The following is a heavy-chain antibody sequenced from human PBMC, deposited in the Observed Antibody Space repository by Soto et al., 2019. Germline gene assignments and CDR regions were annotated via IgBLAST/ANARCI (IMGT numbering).Heavy chain of an antibody. CDR3: ARGEYYYGSGTPGAHYYYYGMDV. V-gene: IGHV3-33*01. CDR2: IWYDGSNK. D-gene: IGHD3-10*01. CDR1: GFTFSSYG. Sequence: QVQLVESGGGVVQPGRSLRLSCAASGFTFSSYGMHWVRQAPGKGLEWVAVIWYDGSNKYYADSVKGRFTISRDNSKNTLYLQMNSLGADDTAVYYCARGEYYYGSGTPGAHYYYYGMDVWGQGTTVTVSS. J-gene: IGHJ6*02.